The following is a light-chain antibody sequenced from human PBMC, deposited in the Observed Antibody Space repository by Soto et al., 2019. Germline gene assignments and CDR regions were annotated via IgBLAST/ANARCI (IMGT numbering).Light chain of an antibody. CDR3: QQYVTSPLT. Sequence: DIVLTQSPGTLSLSPGEEATLSCRASQTVTSNYLVWYQQKPGQAPRLLTYGASSRATGIPDRFSGTGSGTDFTLTISRLEPEDFAVYYCQQYVTSPLTFGGGTKVDI. CDR1: QTVTSNY. CDR2: GAS. V-gene: IGKV3-20*01. J-gene: IGKJ4*01.